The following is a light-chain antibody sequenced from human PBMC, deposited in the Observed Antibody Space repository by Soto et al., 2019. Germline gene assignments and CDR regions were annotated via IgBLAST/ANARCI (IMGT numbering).Light chain of an antibody. CDR1: QGIGDT. V-gene: IGKV3-15*01. J-gene: IGKJ4*01. CDR2: DTS. Sequence: EIVMTQSPATLSVSPGERATLSCRASQGIGDTLAWYQQKPGQTPSLLIYDTSTRATGVPARFSGSRSGAEFTLTINSLQSEDFGVYYCQRYNNWPRTFGGGTKVEVK. CDR3: QRYNNWPRT.